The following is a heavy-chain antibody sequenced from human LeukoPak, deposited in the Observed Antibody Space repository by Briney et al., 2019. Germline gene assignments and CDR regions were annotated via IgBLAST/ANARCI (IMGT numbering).Heavy chain of an antibody. D-gene: IGHD2-15*01. CDR2: INPNSGGT. CDR3: ARDPRTTRYCSGGSCYGPPGY. V-gene: IGHV1-2*02. CDR1: GYTFTGYY. Sequence: GASVKVSCKASGYTFTGYYMHWVRQAPGQGLEWMGWINPNSGGTNYAQKFQGRVTMTRDTSISTAYMELSRLRSDDTAVYYCARDPRTTRYCSGGSCYGPPGYWGQGTLVTVSS. J-gene: IGHJ4*02.